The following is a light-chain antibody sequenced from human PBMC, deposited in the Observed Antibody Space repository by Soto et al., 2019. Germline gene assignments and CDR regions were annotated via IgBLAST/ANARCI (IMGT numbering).Light chain of an antibody. CDR2: DAS. J-gene: IGKJ5*01. CDR1: QSVSSN. Sequence: EIVMTQSPATLSVSPGERATLSCRASQSVSSNLAWYQQKPGQAPRLLISDASNRATGSPARFSGSGSGTDFTLTISRLEPEDFAVYYCQQYGSSPITFGQGTRLEI. CDR3: QQYGSSPIT. V-gene: IGKV3-20*01.